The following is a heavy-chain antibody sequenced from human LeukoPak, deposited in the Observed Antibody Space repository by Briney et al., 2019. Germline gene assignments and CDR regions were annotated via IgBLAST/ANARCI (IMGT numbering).Heavy chain of an antibody. D-gene: IGHD6-6*01. CDR2: IRYDGSNK. Sequence: GGSLRLSCAASGFTFSSYGIHWVRQAPGKGLEWVSFIRYDGSNKYYADSVKGRFTISRDNSKNTLYLQMNSLRAEDTAVYYCAKIGGSSGDTFEIWGQGTMVTVSS. J-gene: IGHJ3*02. CDR3: AKIGGSSGDTFEI. CDR1: GFTFSSYG. V-gene: IGHV3-30*02.